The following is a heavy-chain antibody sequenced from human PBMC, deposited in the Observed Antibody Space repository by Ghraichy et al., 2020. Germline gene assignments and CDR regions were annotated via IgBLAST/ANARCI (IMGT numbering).Heavy chain of an antibody. Sequence: GGSLRLSCAASRFSFSSYAMSWVRQAPGKGLEWVTGISSSGSWTYYADSVKGRFSISRDNSKSTLYLQMNSLRAEDTAVYYCAKGGSTVRFYYYNGMDVWGQGATVPFSS. CDR1: RFSFSSYA. CDR2: ISSSGSWT. V-gene: IGHV3-23*01. CDR3: AKGGSTVRFYYYNGMDV. D-gene: IGHD4-17*01. J-gene: IGHJ6*02.